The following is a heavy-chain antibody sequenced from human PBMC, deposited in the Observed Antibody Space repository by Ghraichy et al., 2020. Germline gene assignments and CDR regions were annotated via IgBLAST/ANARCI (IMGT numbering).Heavy chain of an antibody. Sequence: SETLYLTCTVSRGSVSSSSYYWSWIRQPPGKGLEWIGYIHYRGSTNYSPSLKSRVTISLDTSKNQVSLKLSSVTAADTAVYYCARALNPLYYSGLGSPLMDVWGQGTTVTVSS. J-gene: IGHJ6*02. CDR1: RGSVSSSSYY. D-gene: IGHD3-10*01. CDR2: IHYRGST. CDR3: ARALNPLYYSGLGSPLMDV. V-gene: IGHV4-61*01.